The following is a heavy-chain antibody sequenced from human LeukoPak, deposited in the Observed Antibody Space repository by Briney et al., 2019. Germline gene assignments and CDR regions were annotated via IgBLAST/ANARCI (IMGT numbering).Heavy chain of an antibody. CDR2: INPNSGGT. J-gene: IGHJ3*02. Sequence: GASVKVSCKASVYTFTRFYMHWVRQAPGQGLEWMGWINPNSGGTNYAQKFQGRVTMTRDTSISTAYMELSRLRSDDTAVYYCARVGYDSASDAFVIWGQGTMVTVSS. D-gene: IGHD5-12*01. CDR1: VYTFTRFY. V-gene: IGHV1-2*02. CDR3: ARVGYDSASDAFVI.